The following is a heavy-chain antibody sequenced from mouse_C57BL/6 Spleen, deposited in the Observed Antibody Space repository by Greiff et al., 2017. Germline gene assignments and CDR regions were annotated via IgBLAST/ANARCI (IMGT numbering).Heavy chain of an antibody. D-gene: IGHD2-5*01. J-gene: IGHJ3*01. CDR2: IYPSDSET. CDR3: ARTLDSNYEAWFAY. V-gene: IGHV1-61*01. CDR1: GYTFTSYW. Sequence: QVQLQQPGAELVRPGSSVKLSCKASGYTFTSYWMDWVKQRPGQGLEWIGNIYPSDSETHYNQKFKDKATLTVDKSSSTAYMQLSSLTSEDSAVYYCARTLDSNYEAWFAYWGQGTLVTVSA.